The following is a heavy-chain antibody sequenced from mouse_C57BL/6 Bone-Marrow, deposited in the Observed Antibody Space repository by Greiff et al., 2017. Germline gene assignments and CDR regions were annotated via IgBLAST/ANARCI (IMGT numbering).Heavy chain of an antibody. Sequence: QVQLQQSGAELARPGASVKLSCKASGYTFTSYGISWVKQRTGQGLEWIGEIYPRSGNTYYNEKFKGKATLTADKSSSTAYMELRSLTSEDSAVYFCARKGVYYGSRYAMDYWGQGTSVTVSS. CDR3: ARKGVYYGSRYAMDY. CDR2: IYPRSGNT. CDR1: GYTFTSYG. V-gene: IGHV1-81*01. J-gene: IGHJ4*01. D-gene: IGHD1-1*01.